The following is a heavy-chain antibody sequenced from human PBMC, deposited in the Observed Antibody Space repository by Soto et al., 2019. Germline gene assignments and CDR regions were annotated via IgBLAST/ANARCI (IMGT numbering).Heavy chain of an antibody. Sequence: KPSETLSLTGSVSGGSINSGCYHWTWIRQHPEKGLEWIGYIYYRGNTYYNPSLRSRLTISVETSKNQFSLNLTSVTAADTAVYYCARTYDLGFREWFDPWGQGTLVTVCS. CDR1: GGSINSGCYH. CDR3: ARTYDLGFREWFDP. V-gene: IGHV4-31*03. J-gene: IGHJ5*02. D-gene: IGHD3-3*01. CDR2: IYYRGNT.